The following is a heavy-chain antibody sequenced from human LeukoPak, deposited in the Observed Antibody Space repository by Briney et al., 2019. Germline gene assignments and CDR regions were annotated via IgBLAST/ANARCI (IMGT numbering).Heavy chain of an antibody. D-gene: IGHD1-26*01. J-gene: IGHJ4*02. CDR1: GDSISSYY. CDR3: ARGVAGSGSMPNN. V-gene: IGHV4-59*01. CDR2: LYHSGKT. Sequence: SETLSLTCIVAGDSISSYYWMWIRQPPGKGLEWIGYLYHSGKTKYSPSLTSRVTISEDTSKRQASLKLRSVTAADTAVYYCARGVAGSGSMPNNWGQGTLVIVSS.